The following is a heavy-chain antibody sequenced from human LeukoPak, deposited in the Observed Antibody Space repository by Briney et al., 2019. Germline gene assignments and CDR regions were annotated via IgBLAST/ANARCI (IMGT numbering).Heavy chain of an antibody. CDR2: IYPGGGGT. Sequence: GSVKVSCKASGYIFTNKYTHWVRQAPGPGLEWVGAIYPGGGGTTYAQNFQGGVTISRDTTTSTVYMELSSLRSDDTAVYYCAREFNVNSGYYSLFDYWGQGTLVTVSS. CDR1: GYIFTNKY. CDR3: AREFNVNSGYYSLFDY. V-gene: IGHV1-46*01. J-gene: IGHJ4*02. D-gene: IGHD3-22*01.